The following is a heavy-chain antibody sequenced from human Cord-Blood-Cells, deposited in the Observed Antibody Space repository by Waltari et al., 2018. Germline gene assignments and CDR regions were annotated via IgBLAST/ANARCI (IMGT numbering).Heavy chain of an antibody. CDR2: INPNSGGT. D-gene: IGHD6-6*01. CDR3: ARGPPTREYSSSEYFQH. V-gene: IGHV1-2*04. CDR1: GYTFTGYY. J-gene: IGHJ1*01. Sequence: QVQLVQSGAEVKKPGASVKVSCKASGYTFTGYYMHWLRQAPGQGLEWMGWINPNSGGTNYAQKFQGWVTMTRDTSISTAYMELSRLRSDDTAVYYCARGPPTREYSSSEYFQHWGQGTLVTVSS.